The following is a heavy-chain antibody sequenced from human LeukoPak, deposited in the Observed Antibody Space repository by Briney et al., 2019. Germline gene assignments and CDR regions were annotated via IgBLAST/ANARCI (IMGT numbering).Heavy chain of an antibody. D-gene: IGHD6-13*01. CDR3: ARDRVAAAKSWGYYYYYMDV. Sequence: SETLSLTCTVSGGSISSGSYYWSWIRQPAGKGLEWIGRIYTSGSTNYNPSLKSRVTISVDTSKNQFSLKLSSVTAADTAVYYCARDRVAAAKSWGYYYYYMDVWGKGTTVTISS. CDR2: IYTSGST. V-gene: IGHV4-61*02. CDR1: GGSISSGSYY. J-gene: IGHJ6*03.